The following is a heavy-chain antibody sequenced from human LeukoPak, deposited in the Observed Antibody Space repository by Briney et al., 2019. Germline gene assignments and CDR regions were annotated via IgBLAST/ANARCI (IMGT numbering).Heavy chain of an antibody. Sequence: PSETLSLTCAVYGRSFSGYYWTWIRQPAGKGLEWIGRIYTSGSTNYNPSLKSRVTISVDTSKNQFSLKLSSVTAADTAVYYCARDRGTMVRGVSNYYYYYMDVWGKGTTVTISS. D-gene: IGHD3-10*01. V-gene: IGHV4-4*07. J-gene: IGHJ6*03. CDR2: IYTSGST. CDR1: GRSFSGYY. CDR3: ARDRGTMVRGVSNYYYYYMDV.